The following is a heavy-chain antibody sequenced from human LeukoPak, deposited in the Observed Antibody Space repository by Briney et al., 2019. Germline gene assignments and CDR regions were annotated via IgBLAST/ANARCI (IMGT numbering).Heavy chain of an antibody. D-gene: IGHD3-3*01. V-gene: IGHV1-18*01. CDR3: AREWSGLPNPIFDY. CDR1: GYTFTSYG. Sequence: ASVKVSCKASGYTFTSYGISWVRQAPGQGFEWMGWISAYNGNTNYAQKLQGRVTMTTDTSTSTAYMELRSLRSDDTAVYYCAREWSGLPNPIFDYWGQGTLVTVSS. J-gene: IGHJ4*02. CDR2: ISAYNGNT.